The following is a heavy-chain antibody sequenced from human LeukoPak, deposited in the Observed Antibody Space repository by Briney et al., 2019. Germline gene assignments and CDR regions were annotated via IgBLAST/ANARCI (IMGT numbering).Heavy chain of an antibody. V-gene: IGHV3-48*03. CDR3: ARELSGTTSYYFDY. Sequence: GGSLRLSCAASGFTFSSYEMNWVRQAPGKGLEWVSYISTSGNTRYYADSVEGRFTISRDNAKNSLYLQMNSLRVEDTAVYYCARELSGTTSYYFDYWGQGTLVTVSS. D-gene: IGHD1-7*01. CDR1: GFTFSSYE. CDR2: ISTSGNTR. J-gene: IGHJ4*02.